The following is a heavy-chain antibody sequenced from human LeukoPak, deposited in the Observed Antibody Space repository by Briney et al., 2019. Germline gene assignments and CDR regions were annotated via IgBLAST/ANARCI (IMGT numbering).Heavy chain of an antibody. Sequence: SSETLSLTCTISGGSINSYYWSWIRQPPGKGPEWIGYIYYSGSTNYNPSLASRVTISVDTSKNQFSLNLSSVTAADTAVYYCARGPAGEFDYWGQGTLVTVSS. CDR3: ARGPAGEFDY. J-gene: IGHJ4*02. V-gene: IGHV4-59*01. CDR1: GGSINSYY. CDR2: IYYSGST.